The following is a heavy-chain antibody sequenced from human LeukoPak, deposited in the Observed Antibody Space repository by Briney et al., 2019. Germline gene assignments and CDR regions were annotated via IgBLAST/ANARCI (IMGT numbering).Heavy chain of an antibody. CDR3: ARDALAPITGSRDEYGMDV. Sequence: GGSLRLSCAASGFTVSSNYMSWVRQAPGKGLEWVSVIYSGGSTYCADSVKGRFTISRDNSKNTLYLQMNSLRAEDTAVYYCARDALAPITGSRDEYGMDVWGQGTTVTVSS. D-gene: IGHD1-20*01. V-gene: IGHV3-53*01. CDR2: IYSGGST. CDR1: GFTVSSNY. J-gene: IGHJ6*02.